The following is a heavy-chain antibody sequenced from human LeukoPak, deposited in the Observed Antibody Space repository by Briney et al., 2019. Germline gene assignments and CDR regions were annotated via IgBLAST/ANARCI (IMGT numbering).Heavy chain of an antibody. V-gene: IGHV4-4*07. CDR2: IYSSGST. CDR1: GGSISSYY. D-gene: IGHD3-10*01. J-gene: IGHJ5*02. Sequence: SETLSPTCTVSGGSISSYYWSWIRQPAGKGLEWIGRIYSSGSTDYNPSLKSRVTMSVDTSKNKFSLKLSSVTAADTAVYYCARDSGTTGEVKFDPWGQGTLATVSS. CDR3: ARDSGTTGEVKFDP.